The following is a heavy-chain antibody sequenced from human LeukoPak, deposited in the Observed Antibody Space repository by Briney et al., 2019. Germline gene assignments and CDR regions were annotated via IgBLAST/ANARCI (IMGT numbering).Heavy chain of an antibody. Sequence: PGGSLRLSCAPSGFTVSSNYMSWVRQAPGKGLQWVGRIRNKANSYTTEYAASVKGRFTISRDDSKNSLYLQLNSLETEDTAVYYCATSRPYAACDYWGQGTLVTVSS. CDR2: IRNKANSYTT. CDR1: GFTVSSNY. J-gene: IGHJ4*02. CDR3: ATSRPYAACDY. D-gene: IGHD4-17*01. V-gene: IGHV3-72*01.